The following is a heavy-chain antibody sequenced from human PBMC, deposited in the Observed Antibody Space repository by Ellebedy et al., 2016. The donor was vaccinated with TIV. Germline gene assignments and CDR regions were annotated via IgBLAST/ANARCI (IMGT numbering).Heavy chain of an antibody. V-gene: IGHV3-74*01. CDR1: GLPFSSHA. CDR2: ISIDGSGT. Sequence: GGSLRLSXPASGLPFSSHALNWVRPAPGKGLVWVSRISIDGSGTTYAESVKGRFTSSRDNAKNTLYLQMNSLRAEDTAVYYCARDWNSVADWGQGTLVTVSS. J-gene: IGHJ4*02. D-gene: IGHD1-7*01. CDR3: ARDWNSVAD.